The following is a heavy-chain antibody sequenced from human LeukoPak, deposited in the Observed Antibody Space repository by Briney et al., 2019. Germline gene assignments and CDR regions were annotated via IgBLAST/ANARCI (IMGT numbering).Heavy chain of an antibody. V-gene: IGHV4-34*01. CDR3: ASPYYDILTGYYNGYYYGMDV. CDR2: FNQSGST. Sequence: SETLSLTCAVYGGSFSGYYWSWIRQPPGKGLEWIGEFNQSGSTNYNPSLKSRVTISVDTSKNQFSLKLSSVTAADTAVYYCASPYYDILTGYYNGYYYGMDVWGQGTTVTVSS. CDR1: GGSFSGYY. J-gene: IGHJ6*02. D-gene: IGHD3-9*01.